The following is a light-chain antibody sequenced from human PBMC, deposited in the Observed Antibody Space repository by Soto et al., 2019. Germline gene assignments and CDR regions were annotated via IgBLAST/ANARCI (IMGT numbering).Light chain of an antibody. Sequence: DIPMTQSPSSLSASVGDRVTITCRASQSISTLLNWYQQKPGKAPKPLIYAASSLQSGVPSRFSGSGSGTYFTLTISSLQPEDFATYFCQQSYITPLTFGGGTKVEVK. V-gene: IGKV1-39*01. CDR3: QQSYITPLT. CDR2: AAS. CDR1: QSISTL. J-gene: IGKJ4*01.